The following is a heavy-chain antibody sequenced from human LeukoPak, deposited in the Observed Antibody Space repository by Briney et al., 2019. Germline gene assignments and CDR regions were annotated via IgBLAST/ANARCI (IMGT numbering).Heavy chain of an antibody. CDR2: ISYDGSNK. J-gene: IGHJ4*02. Sequence: PGGSLRLSCAASGLTVSSNYMSWVRQAPGKGLEWVAVISYDGSNKYYADSVKGRFTISRDNSKNTLYLQMNSLRAEDTAVYYCARVGSSSWFARRYYFDYWGQGTLVTVSS. V-gene: IGHV3-30-3*01. CDR3: ARVGSSSWFARRYYFDY. CDR1: GLTVSSNY. D-gene: IGHD6-13*01.